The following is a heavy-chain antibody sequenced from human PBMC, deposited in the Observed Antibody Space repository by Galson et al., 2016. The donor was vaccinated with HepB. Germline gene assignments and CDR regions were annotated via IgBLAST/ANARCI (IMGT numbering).Heavy chain of an antibody. CDR1: GFTVSSNY. Sequence: SLRLSCAASGFTVSSNYLSWVRQAPGKGLEWVSVIYSGGSTYYADSVRGRFTISRDNSNNILYLQMNSRRPEDKAVYYYARNKATARVGGHYYYYLDVWGKGPTLTVSS. CDR3: ARNKATARVGGHYYYYLDV. D-gene: IGHD2-21*02. J-gene: IGHJ6*03. CDR2: IYSGGST. V-gene: IGHV3-53*01.